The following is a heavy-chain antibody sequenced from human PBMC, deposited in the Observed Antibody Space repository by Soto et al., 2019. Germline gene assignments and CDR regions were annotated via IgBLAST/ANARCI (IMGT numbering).Heavy chain of an antibody. V-gene: IGHV4-39*01. J-gene: IGHJ4*02. CDR1: GFSLSSIIYY. CDR2: IYHSGST. D-gene: IGHD1-26*01. Sequence: SETPSLTCTFSGFSLSSIIYYLGWIRPPPGKGLEWIGSIYHSGSTYYNPSLKSRVTISVDTSKNQFSLKLSSVTAADTAVYYWERLGRKLGHMADWGQGTLVTFSP. CDR3: ERLGRKLGHMAD.